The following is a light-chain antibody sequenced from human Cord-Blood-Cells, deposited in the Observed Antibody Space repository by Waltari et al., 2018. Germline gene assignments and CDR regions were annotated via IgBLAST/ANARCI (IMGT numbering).Light chain of an antibody. J-gene: IGKJ4*01. CDR1: QSVSSN. Sequence: EIVMTQSPATLSVSPGERATLSCRASQSVSSNLAWYQQKPGQAPRLLIYGASTRATGIPARFRGSGCGTEVTITISRLQSEDFAVYYCQQYNNWPPTFGGGTKVEIK. CDR3: QQYNNWPPT. CDR2: GAS. V-gene: IGKV3-15*01.